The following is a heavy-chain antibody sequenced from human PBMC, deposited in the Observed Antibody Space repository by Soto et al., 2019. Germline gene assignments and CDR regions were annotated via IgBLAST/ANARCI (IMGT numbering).Heavy chain of an antibody. CDR3: ARDAAPWKQLFYFYYGMDV. CDR2: ISTSGDYI. V-gene: IGHV3-21*01. Sequence: LRLSCAASGFTFSDYTINWVRQAPGKGLEWVSSISTSGDYIYYADSVRGRFSISRDDAKSSLYLQMNSLRAEDTAVYYCARDAAPWKQLFYFYYGMDVWGQGTTVTVSS. CDR1: GFTFSDYT. J-gene: IGHJ6*02. D-gene: IGHD6-13*01.